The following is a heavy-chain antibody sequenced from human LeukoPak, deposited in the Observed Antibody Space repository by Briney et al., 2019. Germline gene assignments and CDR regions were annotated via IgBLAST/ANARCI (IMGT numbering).Heavy chain of an antibody. CDR2: IYYSGST. V-gene: IGHV4-61*01. CDR1: GASISSSTYY. J-gene: IGHJ4*02. D-gene: IGHD2-21*02. CDR3: ARDSESGDPYFDY. Sequence: KTSETLSLTCTVSGASISSSTYYWSWIRQPPGKGLEWIGYIYYSGSTNYNPSLKSRVTISVDTSKNQFSLKLSSVTAADTAVYYCARDSESGDPYFDYWGQGTLVTVSS.